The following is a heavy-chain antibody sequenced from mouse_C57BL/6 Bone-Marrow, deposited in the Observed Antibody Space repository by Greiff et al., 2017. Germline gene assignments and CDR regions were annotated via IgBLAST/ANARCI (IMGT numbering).Heavy chain of an antibody. CDR1: GFTFSDYY. CDR2: ISNGGGST. D-gene: IGHD1-1*01. J-gene: IGHJ4*01. Sequence: EVQRVESGGGLVQPGGSLKLSCAASGFTFSDYYMYWVRQTPEKRLEWVAYISNGGGSTYYPDTVKGRFTISRDNAKNTLYLQISRLKSEDTAMYYCARHKAYYGSSYGYAMDYWGQGTSVTVSS. V-gene: IGHV5-12*01. CDR3: ARHKAYYGSSYGYAMDY.